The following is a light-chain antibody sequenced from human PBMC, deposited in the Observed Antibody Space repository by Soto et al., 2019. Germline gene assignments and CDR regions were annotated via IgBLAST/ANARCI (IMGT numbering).Light chain of an antibody. CDR1: QSLNGSY. V-gene: IGKV3-20*01. J-gene: IGKJ5*01. CDR3: QQYNNWSPIT. Sequence: VITQFPGTLCLSPGERATLSCRAIQSLNGSYLAWYQQKPGQAPRLLIYDASSRATGIPDRFSGSGSGTEFTLTISRVEPEVFAVYSCQQYNNWSPITFGQGTRVEI. CDR2: DAS.